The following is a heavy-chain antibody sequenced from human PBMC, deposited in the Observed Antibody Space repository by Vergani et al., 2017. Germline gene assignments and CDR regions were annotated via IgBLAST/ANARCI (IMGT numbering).Heavy chain of an antibody. J-gene: IGHJ1*01. CDR3: AKISTVTTGKYFQH. CDR1: GFTFSSYG. V-gene: IGHV3-23*04. CDR2: ISSSGGST. Sequence: VQLVESGGGVVQPGRSLRLSCAASGFTFSSYGMHWVRQAPGKGLEWVSAISSSGGSTYYADSVKGRFTISRDNSKNTLYLQMNSLRAEDTAVYYCAKISTVTTGKYFQHWGQGTLVTVSS. D-gene: IGHD4-17*01.